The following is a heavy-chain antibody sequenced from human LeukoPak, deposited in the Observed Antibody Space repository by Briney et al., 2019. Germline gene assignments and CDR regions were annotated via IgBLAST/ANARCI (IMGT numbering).Heavy chain of an antibody. CDR2: IYHSGST. CDR3: ARDPSSSWYRGWFDP. V-gene: IGHV4-4*02. CDR1: GGSISSSNW. J-gene: IGHJ5*02. D-gene: IGHD6-13*01. Sequence: SGILSLTCAVSGGSISSSNWWSWVRQPPGKGLEWIGEIYHSGSTNYNPSLKSRVTISVDKSKNQFSLKLSSVTAADTAVYYCARDPSSSWYRGWFDPWGQGTLVTVSS.